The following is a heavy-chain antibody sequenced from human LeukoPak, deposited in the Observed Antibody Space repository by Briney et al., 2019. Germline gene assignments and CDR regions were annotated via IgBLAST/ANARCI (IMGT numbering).Heavy chain of an antibody. CDR3: ARGGESGYDT. CDR2: VYYSAST. Sequence: SETLSLTCTVSGGSVSSGSSYWSWIRQPPGKGLEWIGYVYYSASTNYNPSLKSRVTISVDTSKNQFSLKLSSVTAADTAVYYCARGGESGYDTWGQGSLVTVSS. D-gene: IGHD5-12*01. CDR1: GGSVSSGSSY. V-gene: IGHV4-61*01. J-gene: IGHJ5*02.